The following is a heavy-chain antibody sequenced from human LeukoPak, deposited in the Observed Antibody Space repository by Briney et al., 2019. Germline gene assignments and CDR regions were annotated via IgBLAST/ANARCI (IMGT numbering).Heavy chain of an antibody. J-gene: IGHJ4*02. V-gene: IGHV1-2*02. CDR3: SSNKAGGSGSYSAYLY. CDR1: GYTFTSYY. CDR2: INPNSGGT. D-gene: IGHD3-10*01. Sequence: ASVKVSCKASGYTFTSYYMHWVRQAPGQGLEWMGWINPNSGGTNYAQKFQGRVTMTRDTSISTAYMELSRLRSDDTAVYYCSSNKAGGSGSYSAYLYWGQGTLVTVSS.